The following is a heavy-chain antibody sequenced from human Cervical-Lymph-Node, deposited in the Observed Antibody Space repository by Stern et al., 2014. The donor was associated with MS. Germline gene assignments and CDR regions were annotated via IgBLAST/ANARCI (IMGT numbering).Heavy chain of an antibody. Sequence: QVQLVQSGTEVKKPGSSMTLSCKTSGDIFINYALSLVRQAPGKGLEWMGGLIPVIVTTNYAQRFQGRLSITADESTRTAYMELSSLRAEDTAIYYCARDSASAGLYYFDFWGQGTLVTVSS. D-gene: IGHD2/OR15-2a*01. CDR1: GDIFINYA. CDR3: ARDSASAGLYYFDF. J-gene: IGHJ4*02. V-gene: IGHV1-69*01. CDR2: LIPVIVTT.